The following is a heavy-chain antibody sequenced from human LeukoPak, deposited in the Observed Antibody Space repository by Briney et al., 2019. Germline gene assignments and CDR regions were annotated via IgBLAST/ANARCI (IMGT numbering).Heavy chain of an antibody. CDR1: GYTFTSYD. Sequence: ASVKVSCKASGYTFTSYDINWVRQATGQGLEWMGWMNPNSGNTGYAQKFQGRVTMTRNTCISTAYMELSGLRSEDTAVYYCARVPLGYCSGGSCYKNWFDPWGQGTLVTVSS. CDR3: ARVPLGYCSGGSCYKNWFDP. J-gene: IGHJ5*02. V-gene: IGHV1-8*01. D-gene: IGHD2-15*01. CDR2: MNPNSGNT.